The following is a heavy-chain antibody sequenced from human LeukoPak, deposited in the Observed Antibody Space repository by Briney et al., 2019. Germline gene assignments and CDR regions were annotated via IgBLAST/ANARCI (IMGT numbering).Heavy chain of an antibody. V-gene: IGHV4-4*07. J-gene: IGHJ3*02. CDR1: GGSISSYY. D-gene: IGHD1-7*01. CDR2: IYASGTT. Sequence: PSETLSLTCTVSGGSISSYYWNWIRQPAGKGLEWIGRIYASGTTNYNSSLKSRVTMSVATSKNQFSLKLNSVTAADTAVYYCARDRDWNYAFDIWGQGAMVTVSS. CDR3: ARDRDWNYAFDI.